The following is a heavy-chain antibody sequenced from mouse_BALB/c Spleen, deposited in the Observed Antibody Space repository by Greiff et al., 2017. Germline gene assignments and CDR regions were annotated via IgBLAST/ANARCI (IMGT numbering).Heavy chain of an antibody. CDR1: GYTFSSYW. D-gene: IGHD4-1*02. CDR2: ILPGSGST. Sequence: QVQLKESGAELMKPGASVKISCKATGYTFSSYWIEWVKQRPGHGLEWIGEILPGSGSTNYNEKFKGKATFTADTSSNTAYMQLSSLTSEDSAVYYCARDGPSSTGYYFDYWGQGTTLTVSS. CDR3: ARDGPSSTGYYFDY. J-gene: IGHJ2*01. V-gene: IGHV1-9*01.